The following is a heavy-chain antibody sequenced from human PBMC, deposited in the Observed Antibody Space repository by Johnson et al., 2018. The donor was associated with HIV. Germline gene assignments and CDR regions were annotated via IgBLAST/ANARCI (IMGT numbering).Heavy chain of an antibody. J-gene: IGHJ3*02. V-gene: IGHV3-30*04. CDR1: GFTFSSYA. D-gene: IGHD3-22*01. Sequence: QMLLVESGGGVVQTGRSLRLSCAASGFTFSSYAMHWVRQAPGKGLEWVAIISYDGSNKYYADSVKGRFTISRDNSKNTLYLQMNSLRVEDTAVYYCARDRPIAPFDIWCQGTMVTFSS. CDR2: ISYDGSNK. CDR3: ARDRPIAPFDI.